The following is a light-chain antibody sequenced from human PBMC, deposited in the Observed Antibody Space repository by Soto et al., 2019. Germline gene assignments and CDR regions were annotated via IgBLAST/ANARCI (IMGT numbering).Light chain of an antibody. Sequence: EIVLTQYPATLSLSPGERATLSCRASQSVSSYLAWYQQKPGQAPRLLIYDAFNRYTGIPARFSGSGSGTDFTLTISSLEPEDFAVYYCQHRRAFGQGTKLEIK. J-gene: IGKJ2*01. V-gene: IGKV3-11*01. CDR3: QHRRA. CDR2: DAF. CDR1: QSVSSY.